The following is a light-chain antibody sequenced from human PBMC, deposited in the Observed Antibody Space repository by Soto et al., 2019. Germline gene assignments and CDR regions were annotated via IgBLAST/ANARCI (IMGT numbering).Light chain of an antibody. CDR1: QNVNIW. V-gene: IGKV1-5*03. CDR2: KTS. J-gene: IGKJ2*01. CDR3: LQYNSLPYT. Sequence: DIQVTQSPSTLSAFVGDRVILTCRASQNVNIWLAWYQQRPRKAPKLLIYKTSSLESGVPSRFGGSGSGTEFTLTISSLETDDFGTYFCLQYNSLPYTFGQGTKLEIK.